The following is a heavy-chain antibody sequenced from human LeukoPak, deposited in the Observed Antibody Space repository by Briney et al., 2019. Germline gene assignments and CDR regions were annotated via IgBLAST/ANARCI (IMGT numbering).Heavy chain of an antibody. Sequence: GGSLRLSCAASGFTFTNYAMNWVRQAPGKGLEWLSAISSSGGTTYYADSVKGRFTISRDNSKNTLYLQMNSLRAEDTAVYYCAKEGFDSWGQGTLVTVSS. CDR1: GFTFTNYA. V-gene: IGHV3-23*01. CDR3: AKEGFDS. J-gene: IGHJ4*02. CDR2: ISSSGGTT.